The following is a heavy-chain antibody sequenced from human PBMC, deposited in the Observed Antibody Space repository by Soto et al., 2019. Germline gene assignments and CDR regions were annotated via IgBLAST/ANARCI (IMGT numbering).Heavy chain of an antibody. V-gene: IGHV1-18*01. CDR1: GYTFTSYG. Sequence: SVKVSCKASGYTFTSYGISWVRQAPGQGLEWMGWISAYNGNTNYAQKLQGRVTMTTDTSTSTAYMEMNSLRVEDTAVYYCARIPYDNSGTIFDYWGQGTLVTVSS. CDR3: ARIPYDNSGTIFDY. CDR2: ISAYNGNT. D-gene: IGHD3-22*01. J-gene: IGHJ4*02.